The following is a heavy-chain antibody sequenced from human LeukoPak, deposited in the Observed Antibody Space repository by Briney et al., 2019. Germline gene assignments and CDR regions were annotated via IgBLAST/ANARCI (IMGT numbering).Heavy chain of an antibody. Sequence: GGSPRLSCAASGFTFSSYAMHWVRQAPGKGLEYVSAISSNGGSTYYANSVKGRFTISRDNSKNTLYLQMGSLRAEDMAVYYCARGTEHYYDSSGYLFDYWGQGTLVTVSS. CDR2: ISSNGGST. CDR1: GFTFSSYA. V-gene: IGHV3-64*01. D-gene: IGHD3-22*01. CDR3: ARGTEHYYDSSGYLFDY. J-gene: IGHJ4*02.